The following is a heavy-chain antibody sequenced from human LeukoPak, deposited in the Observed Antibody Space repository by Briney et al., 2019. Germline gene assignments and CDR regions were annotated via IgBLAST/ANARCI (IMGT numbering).Heavy chain of an antibody. J-gene: IGHJ5*02. V-gene: IGHV1-18*01. CDR2: ISAYNGNT. Sequence: GASVKASCKASGYTFTSYGVSWVRPAPGQGLEWMGWISAYNGNTNYAQKLQGRVTMTTDTSTSTAYMELRSLRSDDTAVYYCATSRRSYDFWSGYHHNWFDPWGQGTLVSVSS. D-gene: IGHD3-3*01. CDR1: GYTFTSYG. CDR3: ATSRRSYDFWSGYHHNWFDP.